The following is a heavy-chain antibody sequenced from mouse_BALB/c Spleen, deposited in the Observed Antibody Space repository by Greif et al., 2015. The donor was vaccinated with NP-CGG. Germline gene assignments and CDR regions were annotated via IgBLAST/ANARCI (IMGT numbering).Heavy chain of an antibody. D-gene: IGHD4-1*02. CDR2: IWRGGST. CDR1: GSSLTSYG. V-gene: IGHV2-5*01. Sequence: VKLVESGPGLVQPSKSLSITCTVSGSSLTSYGVNWVRQSPGKGLEWLGVIWRGGSTDYNAAFMSRLSITKDNSKSXVFFKMNSLQADDTAIYYCAVNWDYAMDYWGQGTSVTVSS. J-gene: IGHJ4*01. CDR3: AVNWDYAMDY.